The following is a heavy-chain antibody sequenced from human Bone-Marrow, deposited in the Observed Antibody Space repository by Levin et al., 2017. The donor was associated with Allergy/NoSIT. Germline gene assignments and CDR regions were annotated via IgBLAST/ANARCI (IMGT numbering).Heavy chain of an antibody. Sequence: ETLSLTCAASGFTFSAYRMNWVRQAPGKGLEWVSFISSSSSIMYYADSVRGRFTISRDNDKNSLFLQMNSLRDEDTAVYYCTRDWDTSDRTGYYYSFEYWGQGTLVTVSS. CDR2: ISSSSSIM. V-gene: IGHV3-48*02. D-gene: IGHD3-22*01. CDR3: TRDWDTSDRTGYYYSFEY. CDR1: GFTFSAYR. J-gene: IGHJ4*02.